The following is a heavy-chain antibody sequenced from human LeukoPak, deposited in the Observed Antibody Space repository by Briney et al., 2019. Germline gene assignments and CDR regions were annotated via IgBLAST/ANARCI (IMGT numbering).Heavy chain of an antibody. CDR2: IIPIFGTA. Sequence: SVKVSFKASGGTFSSYAISWVRQAPGQGLEWMGGIIPIFGTANYAQKFQGRATITADESTSTAYMELSSLRSEDTAVYYCARVSAMGRKYYFDYWGQGTLVTVSS. J-gene: IGHJ4*02. V-gene: IGHV1-69*01. CDR1: GGTFSSYA. CDR3: ARVSAMGRKYYFDY. D-gene: IGHD5-18*01.